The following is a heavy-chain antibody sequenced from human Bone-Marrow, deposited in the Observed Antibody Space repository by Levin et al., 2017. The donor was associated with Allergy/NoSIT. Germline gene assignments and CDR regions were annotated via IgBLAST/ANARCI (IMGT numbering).Heavy chain of an antibody. V-gene: IGHV3-23*01. CDR2: ISGSGSST. Sequence: AGGSLRLSCAASQFTFSSYAMTWVRQAPGKGLEWVSGISGSGSSTYYADSVKGRFTISRDNSKNTLYLQMNSLRADDTAVYYCAKAHFSYGDFDYWGQGTLATVSS. CDR3: AKAHFSYGDFDY. J-gene: IGHJ4*02. D-gene: IGHD4-17*01. CDR1: QFTFSSYA.